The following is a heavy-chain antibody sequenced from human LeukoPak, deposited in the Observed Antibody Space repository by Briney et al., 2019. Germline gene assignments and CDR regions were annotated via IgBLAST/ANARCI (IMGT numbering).Heavy chain of an antibody. V-gene: IGHV4-59*01. CDR2: IYYSGTT. J-gene: IGHJ6*04. Sequence: PWETLSLTCTVSGGSISSYYWSWIRQPPGKGLEWIGYIYYSGTTNYNPSLKSRVTISVDTSRNQFSLQLRSVTAADTAVYYCAREDPQTTVPEGMDVWGKGTTVIVSS. CDR1: GGSISSYY. CDR3: AREDPQTTVPEGMDV. D-gene: IGHD4-17*01.